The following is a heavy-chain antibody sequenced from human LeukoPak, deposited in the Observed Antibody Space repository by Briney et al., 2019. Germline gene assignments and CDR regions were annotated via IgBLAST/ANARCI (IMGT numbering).Heavy chain of an antibody. CDR2: IKSKTDGGTT. J-gene: IGHJ4*02. CDR3: TTDFYWQQLVYY. V-gene: IGHV3-15*01. CDR1: GGSISSYY. Sequence: ETLSLTCTVSGGSISSYYWGWIRQPAGKGLEWIGRIKSKTDGGTTDYAAPVKGRFTISRDDSKNTLYLQMNSLKTEDTAVYYCTTDFYWQQLVYYWGQGTLVTVSS. D-gene: IGHD6-13*01.